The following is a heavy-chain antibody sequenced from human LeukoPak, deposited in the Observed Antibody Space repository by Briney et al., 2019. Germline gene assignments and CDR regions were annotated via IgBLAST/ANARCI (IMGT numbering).Heavy chain of an antibody. CDR3: AREGYFYYGMDV. J-gene: IGHJ6*02. V-gene: IGHV4-59*01. CDR2: ISYSGST. Sequence: PSETLSLTCTFSGGSIGGDYCGWIRQPPGKGLEWIGYISYSGSTNYNPSLKSRVTISVDTSKNQFSLKLSSVTAADTAVYYCAREGYFYYGMDVWGQGTTVTVSS. CDR1: GGSIGGDY.